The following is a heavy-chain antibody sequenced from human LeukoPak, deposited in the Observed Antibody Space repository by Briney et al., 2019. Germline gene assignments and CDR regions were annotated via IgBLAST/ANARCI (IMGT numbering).Heavy chain of an antibody. D-gene: IGHD6-19*01. CDR1: GFSFDDYG. CDR2: INWNGGST. J-gene: IGHJ3*02. Sequence: GGSLRLSCAASGFSFDDYGMNWVRQAPGKGLEWVAGINWNGGSTGYADSVKGRFTISRDNAKNSLYLQMNSLRAEDTAVYYCARDSVLIAVAVRGAFDIWGQGTMVTVSS. CDR3: ARDSVLIAVAVRGAFDI. V-gene: IGHV3-20*04.